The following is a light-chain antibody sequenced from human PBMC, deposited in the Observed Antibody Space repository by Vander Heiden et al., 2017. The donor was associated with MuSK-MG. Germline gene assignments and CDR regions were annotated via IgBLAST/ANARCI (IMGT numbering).Light chain of an antibody. V-gene: IGLV1-40*01. CDR1: SSNIGAGYD. J-gene: IGLJ2*01. CDR3: QSYDSRLSGAGV. Sequence: QSVLTQPPSVSGAPGQSATISCTGSSSNIGAGYDVNWFQQLPGAAPRLLMYDNTNRPSGVPDRFSASKSGTSASLAITGLQAEDEADYYCQSYDSRLSGAGVFGGGTKLTVL. CDR2: DNT.